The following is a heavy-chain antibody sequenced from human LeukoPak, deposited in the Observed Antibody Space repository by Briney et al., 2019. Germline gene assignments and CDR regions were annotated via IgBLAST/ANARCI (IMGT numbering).Heavy chain of an antibody. CDR1: GFTFSSYG. D-gene: IGHD6-13*01. CDR3: ARDVSSSEGDFDY. CDR2: ISYDGSNK. V-gene: IGHV3-30*03. Sequence: GRSLRLSCAASGFTFSSYGMHWVRQAPGKGLEWVALISYDGSNKYYANSVKGRLTISRDNPKNTLYLQMNSLTAEDTAVYYCARDVSSSEGDFDYWGQGTLVTVSS. J-gene: IGHJ4*02.